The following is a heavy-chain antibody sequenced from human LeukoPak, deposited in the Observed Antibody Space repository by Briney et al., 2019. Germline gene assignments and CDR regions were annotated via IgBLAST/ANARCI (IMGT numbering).Heavy chain of an antibody. CDR1: GYTFTSYG. CDR2: ISAYNGNT. V-gene: IGHV1-18*01. D-gene: IGHD3-9*01. CDR3: AREEYDILTGYYEYFDY. Sequence: ASVKVSCKASGYTFTSYGISRVRQAPGQGLEWMGWISAYNGNTNYAQKLQGRVTMTTDTSTSTAYMELRSLRSDDTAVYYCAREEYDILTGYYEYFDYWGQGTLVTVSS. J-gene: IGHJ4*02.